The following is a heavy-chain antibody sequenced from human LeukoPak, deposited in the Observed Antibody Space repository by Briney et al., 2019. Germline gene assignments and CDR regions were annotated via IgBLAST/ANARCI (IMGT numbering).Heavy chain of an antibody. CDR2: ISTSNGNT. CDR1: GYTFTNFG. J-gene: IGHJ6*03. CDR3: AREGSSLAAAGTRQLNYYYYMDV. Sequence: ASVKVSCKASGYTFTNFGINWVRQAPGQGLEWMGWISTSNGNTNYAQKLQGRVTMTTDTSTSTAYMELRSLRSDDTAVYYRAREGSSLAAAGTRQLNYYYYMDVWGKGTTVTVSS. V-gene: IGHV1-18*01. D-gene: IGHD6-13*01.